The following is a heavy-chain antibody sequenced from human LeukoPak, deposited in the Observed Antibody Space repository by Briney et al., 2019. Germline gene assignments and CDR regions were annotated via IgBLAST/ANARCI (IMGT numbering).Heavy chain of an antibody. D-gene: IGHD5-18*01. CDR1: GYTFTSYG. J-gene: IGHJ4*02. CDR3: ARGEVGYSYAESY. CDR2: ISAYNGNT. V-gene: IGHV1-18*04. Sequence: ASVKDSCKASGYTFTSYGISWVRQAPGQGREWMGGISAYNGNTNYAQKLQGRVTMTTDTSTSTDYMELRSLRSDDTAVYYCARGEVGYSYAESYWGQGTLVTVSS.